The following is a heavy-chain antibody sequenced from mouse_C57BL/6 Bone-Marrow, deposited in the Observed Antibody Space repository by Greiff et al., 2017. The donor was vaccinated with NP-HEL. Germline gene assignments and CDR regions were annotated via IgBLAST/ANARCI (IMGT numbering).Heavy chain of an antibody. CDR2: ISDGGSYT. J-gene: IGHJ1*03. Sequence: EVKLMESGGGLVKPGGSLKLSCAASGFTFSSYAMSWVRQAPEKRLEWVATISDGGSYTYYPDNVKGRFTISRDNAKNNLYLQMSHLKSEDTAMYYCAREWLRRGYFDVWGTGTTVTVSS. CDR1: GFTFSSYA. D-gene: IGHD2-2*01. CDR3: AREWLRRGYFDV. V-gene: IGHV5-4*01.